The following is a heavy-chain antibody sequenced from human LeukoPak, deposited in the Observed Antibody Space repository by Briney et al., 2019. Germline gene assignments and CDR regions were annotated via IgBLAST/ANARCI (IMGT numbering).Heavy chain of an antibody. Sequence: SQTLSLTCAISGDSVSSNSAAWNWIRQSPSRGLEWLGRTYYRSKWYNDYAVSVKSRITINPDTSKNQFSLKLSSVTAADTAVYYCAREAPIEYSSGCFDYWGQGTLVTVSS. J-gene: IGHJ4*02. V-gene: IGHV6-1*01. CDR2: TYYRSKWYN. CDR3: AREAPIEYSSGCFDY. CDR1: GDSVSSNSAA. D-gene: IGHD6-19*01.